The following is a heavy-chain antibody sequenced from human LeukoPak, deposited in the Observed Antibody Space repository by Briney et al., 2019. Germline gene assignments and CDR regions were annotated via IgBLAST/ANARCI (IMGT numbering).Heavy chain of an antibody. CDR1: GYSFTDYL. J-gene: IGHJ3*02. V-gene: IGHV1-2*06. D-gene: IGHD1-26*01. Sequence: ASVKVSCKASGYSFTDYLMHWVRQAPGQGLEWIGRINPSSGGTNYGQKFQGRVTMTRDTSISTAYMELSRLRSDDTAVYYCARDPEIVGATGNAFDIWGQGTMVTVSS. CDR2: INPSSGGT. CDR3: ARDPEIVGATGNAFDI.